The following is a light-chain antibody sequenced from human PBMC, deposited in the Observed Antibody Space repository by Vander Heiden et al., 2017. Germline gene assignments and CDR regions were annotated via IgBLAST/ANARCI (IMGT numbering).Light chain of an antibody. CDR1: KLGDKY. CDR3: QAWDSSTAI. V-gene: IGLV3-1*01. Sequence: ELTQPPSVSVSPGQTASITCSGDKLGDKYACWYQQKPGQSPVLVIYQDSKRPSGIPERFSGSNSGNTATLTISGTQAMDEADYYCQAWDSSTAIFGGGTKLTVL. CDR2: QDS. J-gene: IGLJ2*01.